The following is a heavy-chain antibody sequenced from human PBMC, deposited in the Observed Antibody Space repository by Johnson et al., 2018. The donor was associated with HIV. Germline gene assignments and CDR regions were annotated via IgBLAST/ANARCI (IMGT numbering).Heavy chain of an antibody. CDR3: ANSGSWDAFDI. D-gene: IGHD1-26*01. CDR1: GFTFSTYS. V-gene: IGHV3-13*01. Sequence: VQLVESGGGVVQPGRSLRLSCEASGFTFSTYSMHWVRQATGKGLEWVSAIGTAGDTYYPGSVKGRFTISRDNAKNSLYLQMNSLRAEDTAVYYCANSGSWDAFDIWGQGTMVTVSS. J-gene: IGHJ3*02. CDR2: IGTAGDT.